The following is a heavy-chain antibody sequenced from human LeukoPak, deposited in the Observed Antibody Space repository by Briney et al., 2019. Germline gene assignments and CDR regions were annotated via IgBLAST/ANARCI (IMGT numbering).Heavy chain of an antibody. J-gene: IGHJ4*02. CDR1: GFTFSAYA. D-gene: IGHD6-19*01. CDR3: ARWYSSGWAFDY. Sequence: PGGSLRLSCEASGFTFSAYAMTWVRQAPGKGLEWIGYIHYSGSTKYNPSLKSRVTISVDTSKNQFSLKLSSVTAADTAVYYCARWYSSGWAFDYWGQGTLVTVSS. CDR2: IHYSGST. V-gene: IGHV4-59*08.